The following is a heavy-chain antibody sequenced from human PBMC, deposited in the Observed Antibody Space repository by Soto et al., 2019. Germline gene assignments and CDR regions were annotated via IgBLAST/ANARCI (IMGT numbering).Heavy chain of an antibody. V-gene: IGHV1-3*01. Sequence: QVQLVQSGAEVKKPGASVKVSCKASGYTFTSYAMHWVRQAPGQRLEWMGWINAGNGNRQYSQKFQGRVTITRDTSASTAYMELSSLRSEDTAVYYCARSRSYGPFDYWGQGTLVTVSS. CDR3: ARSRSYGPFDY. CDR1: GYTFTSYA. J-gene: IGHJ4*02. D-gene: IGHD1-26*01. CDR2: INAGNGNR.